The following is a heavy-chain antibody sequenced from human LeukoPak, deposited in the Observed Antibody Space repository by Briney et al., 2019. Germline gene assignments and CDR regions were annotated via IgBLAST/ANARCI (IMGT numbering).Heavy chain of an antibody. V-gene: IGHV1-46*01. Sequence: ASVKVSCKASGYTFTSYYMHWVRQAPGQGLEWMGIINPSGGSTSYAQKFQGRVTMTRDTSTSTVYMELSSLRSEDTAMYYCARDGYSYGYADYWGQGTLVTVSS. J-gene: IGHJ4*02. CDR3: ARDGYSYGYADY. CDR1: GYTFTSYY. CDR2: INPSGGST. D-gene: IGHD5-18*01.